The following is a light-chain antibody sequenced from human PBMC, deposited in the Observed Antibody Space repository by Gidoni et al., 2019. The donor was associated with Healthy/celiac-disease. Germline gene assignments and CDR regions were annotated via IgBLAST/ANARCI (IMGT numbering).Light chain of an antibody. Sequence: DIQMTQSPSSLSASVGERVTITCQARQDISNYLNWYQQKPGKAPKLLIYDASNLETGVPSRFIGSGSGTYFTVTISSLQPEDIATYYCQQYDNLPPFGQGTRLEIK. V-gene: IGKV1-33*01. CDR1: QDISNY. CDR2: DAS. CDR3: QQYDNLPP. J-gene: IGKJ5*01.